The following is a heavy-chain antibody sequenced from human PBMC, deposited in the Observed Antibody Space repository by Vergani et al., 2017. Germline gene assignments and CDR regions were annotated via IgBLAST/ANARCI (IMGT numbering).Heavy chain of an antibody. Sequence: QVQLQQWGAGLLKPSETLSLTCAVYGGSFSGYYWSWIRQPPGKGLEWIGEINHSGSTNYNPSLKSRVTISVDTSTNQFSLKLSSVTAADTAVYYCARVQELYDFWSGYRVRDYYYMDGWGKGTTVTVSS. D-gene: IGHD3-3*01. CDR1: GGSFSGYY. CDR2: INHSGST. V-gene: IGHV4-34*01. CDR3: ARVQELYDFWSGYRVRDYYYMDG. J-gene: IGHJ6*03.